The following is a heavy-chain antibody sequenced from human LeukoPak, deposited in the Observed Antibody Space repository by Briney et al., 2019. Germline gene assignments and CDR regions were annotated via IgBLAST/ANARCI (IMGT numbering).Heavy chain of an antibody. CDR2: ISSSGSTI. CDR3: ATRYYDSSLTDY. D-gene: IGHD3-22*01. Sequence: GGSLRLSCAASGFTFSDYYMSWIRQAPGKGLEWVSYISSSGSTIYYADSVKGRFTISRDNAKNSLYLQMNSLRAKDTAVYYCATRYYDSSLTDYWGQGTLVTVSS. J-gene: IGHJ4*02. CDR1: GFTFSDYY. V-gene: IGHV3-11*04.